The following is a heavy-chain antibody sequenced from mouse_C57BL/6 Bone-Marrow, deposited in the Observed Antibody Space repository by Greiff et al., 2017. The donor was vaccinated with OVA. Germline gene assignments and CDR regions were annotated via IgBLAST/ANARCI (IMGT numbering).Heavy chain of an antibody. CDR3: ANDGYYAMDY. J-gene: IGHJ4*01. CDR1: GYSFTGYY. V-gene: IGHV1-42*01. D-gene: IGHD2-3*01. CDR2: INPSTGGT. Sequence: FQLQQPGPELVKPGASVKISCKASGYSFTGYYMNWVKQSPEKSLEWIGEINPSTGGTTYNQKFKAKATLTVDKSSSTAYMQLKSLTSEDSAVYYCANDGYYAMDYWGQGTSVTVSS.